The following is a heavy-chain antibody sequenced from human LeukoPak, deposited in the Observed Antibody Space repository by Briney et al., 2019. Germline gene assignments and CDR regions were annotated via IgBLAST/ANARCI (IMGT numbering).Heavy chain of an antibody. J-gene: IGHJ4*02. Sequence: PSQTLSLTCTVSGGSISSGSYYWSWIRQPAGKGLEWIGRIYTSGSAYYNPSLKSRVTISVDTSKNQFSLKLSSVTAADTAVYYCARHPYYFGSGRNYEGYYFDLWGQGTPVTVSS. D-gene: IGHD3-10*01. CDR1: GGSISSGSYY. CDR3: ARHPYYFGSGRNYEGYYFDL. CDR2: IYTSGSA. V-gene: IGHV4-61*02.